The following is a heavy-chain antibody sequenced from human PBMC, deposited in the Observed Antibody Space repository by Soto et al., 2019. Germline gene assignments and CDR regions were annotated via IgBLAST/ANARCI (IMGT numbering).Heavy chain of an antibody. V-gene: IGHV4-31*03. D-gene: IGHD1-26*01. CDR3: ATVRWELHDAFDI. J-gene: IGHJ3*02. Sequence: QVQLQESGPGLVKSSQTLSLTCTVSGGSISTGGYYWSWIRQRPGRGLEWIGYIYHSGMTLSNPSRQSRVAISIDTSQNQFSLKLSSVTAADTAVYYCATVRWELHDAFDIWGHGTMVSVSS. CDR1: GGSISTGGYY. CDR2: IYHSGMT.